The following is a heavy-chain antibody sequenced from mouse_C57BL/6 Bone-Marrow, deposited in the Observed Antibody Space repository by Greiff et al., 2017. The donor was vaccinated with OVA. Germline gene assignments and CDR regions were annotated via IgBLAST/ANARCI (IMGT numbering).Heavy chain of an antibody. CDR2: IYPGDGDT. D-gene: IGHD1-1*01. J-gene: IGHJ3*01. CDR3: ARERTYYYGSYGRVWFAY. Sequence: QVQLQQSGPELVKPGASVKISCKASGYAFSSSWMNWVKQRPGKGLEWIGRIYPGDGDTNYNGKFKGKATLTADKSSSTAYMQLSNLTSEDSAVYFCARERTYYYGSYGRVWFAYWGQGTLVTVSA. V-gene: IGHV1-82*01. CDR1: GYAFSSSW.